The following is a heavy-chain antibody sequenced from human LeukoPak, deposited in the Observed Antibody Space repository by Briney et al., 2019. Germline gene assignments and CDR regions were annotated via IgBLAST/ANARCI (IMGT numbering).Heavy chain of an antibody. CDR2: IIPIFGTA. CDR3: ARGGRYFDWLLPFDY. D-gene: IGHD3-9*01. Sequence: SVKVSCKASGGTFSSHAISWVRQAPGQGLEWMGGIIPIFGTANYAQKFQGRVTITADESTSTAYMELSSLRSEDTAVYYCARGGRYFDWLLPFDYWGQGTLVTVSS. J-gene: IGHJ4*02. CDR1: GGTFSSHA. V-gene: IGHV1-69*01.